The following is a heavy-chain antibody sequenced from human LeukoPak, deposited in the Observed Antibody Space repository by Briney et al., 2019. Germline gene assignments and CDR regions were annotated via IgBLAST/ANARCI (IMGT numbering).Heavy chain of an antibody. Sequence: PGGSLRLSCAASGFTFSSYAMSWVRQAPGKGLEWVLAISGSGGSTYYADSVKGRFTISRDNSKNTLYLQMNSLRAEDTAVYYCAKDGRATGAFDIWGQGTMVTVSS. CDR2: ISGSGGST. CDR1: GFTFSSYA. D-gene: IGHD1-26*01. J-gene: IGHJ3*02. V-gene: IGHV3-23*01. CDR3: AKDGRATGAFDI.